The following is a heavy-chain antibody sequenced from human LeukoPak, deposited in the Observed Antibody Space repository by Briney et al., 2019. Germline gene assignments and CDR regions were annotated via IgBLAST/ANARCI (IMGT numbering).Heavy chain of an antibody. CDR2: IDPSDSYT. Sequence: PGESLRISCKGSGYSFTTYWISWVRQMPGKGLEWMGRIDPSDSYTNYSPSFQGHVTISADKSLSTAYLQWTSLKASDTAMYYCARPRGGYDAFDIWGQGTMVTVSS. V-gene: IGHV5-10-1*01. D-gene: IGHD3-16*01. CDR3: ARPRGGYDAFDI. CDR1: GYSFTTYW. J-gene: IGHJ3*02.